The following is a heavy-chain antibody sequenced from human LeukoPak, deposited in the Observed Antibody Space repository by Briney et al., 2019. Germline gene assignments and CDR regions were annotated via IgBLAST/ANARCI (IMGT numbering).Heavy chain of an antibody. CDR3: AKDNYGSGPSWFDP. CDR1: GFTFSGYG. Sequence: GGSLRLSCAASGFTFSGYGMHWVRQAPGKGLEWVAVISYDGSNKYYADSVKGRFTISRDNSKNTLYLQMNSLRAEDTAVYYCAKDNYGSGPSWFDPWGQGTLVTVSS. V-gene: IGHV3-30*18. J-gene: IGHJ5*02. CDR2: ISYDGSNK. D-gene: IGHD3-10*01.